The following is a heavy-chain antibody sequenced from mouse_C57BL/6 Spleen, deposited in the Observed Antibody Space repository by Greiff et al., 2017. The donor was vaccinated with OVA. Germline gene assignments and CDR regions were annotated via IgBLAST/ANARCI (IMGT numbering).Heavy chain of an antibody. CDR3: ARARGYGNFWFAY. V-gene: IGHV1-53*01. CDR2: INPSNGGT. CDR1: GYTFTSYW. J-gene: IGHJ3*01. D-gene: IGHD2-10*02. Sequence: VQLQQPGTELVKPGASVKLSCKASGYTFTSYWMHWVKQRPGQGLEWIGNINPSNGGTNYNEKFKSKATLTVDKSSSPAYMQLSSRRSEDAAVYYCARARGYGNFWFAYWGQGTLVTVSA.